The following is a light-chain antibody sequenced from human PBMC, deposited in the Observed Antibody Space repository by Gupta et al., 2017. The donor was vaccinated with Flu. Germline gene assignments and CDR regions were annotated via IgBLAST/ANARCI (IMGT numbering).Light chain of an antibody. CDR2: DGS. CDR3: QVSDDDSAHHGV. CDR1: NIAIKS. Sequence: SYALTQPLSLSVAPGQTTRITCGGNNIAIKSVHWYQQKSRQAPLLVIYDGSNRPSGIPERFSAGNNWNTATPMTSRGEDGDEADEYCQVSDDDSAHHGVFGGGTKLTVL. J-gene: IGLJ3*02. V-gene: IGLV3-21*02.